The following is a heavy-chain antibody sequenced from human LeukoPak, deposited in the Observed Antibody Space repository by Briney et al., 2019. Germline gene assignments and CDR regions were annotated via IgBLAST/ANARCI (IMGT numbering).Heavy chain of an antibody. CDR3: ARDSYSGYDTTPDY. D-gene: IGHD5-12*01. Sequence: PGGSLRLSCAASGFTFDDYGMNWVRQAPGKGLEWVSGINWNGGSTGYADSMKGRFTISRDNAKKSLYLQMNSLRAEDTAVYYCARDSYSGYDTTPDYWGQGTLVTVSS. J-gene: IGHJ4*02. V-gene: IGHV3-20*04. CDR1: GFTFDDYG. CDR2: INWNGGST.